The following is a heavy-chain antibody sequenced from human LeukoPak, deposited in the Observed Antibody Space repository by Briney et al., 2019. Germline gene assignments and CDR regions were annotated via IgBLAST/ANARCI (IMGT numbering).Heavy chain of an antibody. D-gene: IGHD3-16*01. CDR2: MNPNSGNT. J-gene: IGHJ6*02. V-gene: IGHV1-8*01. Sequence: ASVKVSCKASGYTFTSSDINWVRQATGQGLEWMGWMNPNSGNTGYAQKFQGRVTMTRNTSISTAYMELSSLRSEDTAVYYCARKGGAPSRYYYYGMDVWGQGTTVTVSS. CDR3: ARKGGAPSRYYYYGMDV. CDR1: GYTFTSSD.